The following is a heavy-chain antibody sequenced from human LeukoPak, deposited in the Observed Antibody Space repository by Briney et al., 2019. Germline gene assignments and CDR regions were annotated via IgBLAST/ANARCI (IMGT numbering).Heavy chain of an antibody. CDR1: HGSISSYY. CDR3: ARTVYCSSANCYPLDP. D-gene: IGHD2-2*01. CDR2: VYFNGDT. J-gene: IGHJ5*02. V-gene: IGHV4-59*01. Sequence: SETLSLTCSVSHGSISSYYWNWIRQSPGKGLEWIGYVYFNGDTKYSPSLKSRVTMSVDMPNNKFSLRLNSVTAADSAVYYCARTVYCSSANCYPLDPWGQGTLVTVSS.